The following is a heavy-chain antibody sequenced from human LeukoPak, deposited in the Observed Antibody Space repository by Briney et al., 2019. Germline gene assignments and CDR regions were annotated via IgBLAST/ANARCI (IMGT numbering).Heavy chain of an antibody. D-gene: IGHD1-1*01. V-gene: IGHV3-48*01. CDR3: ARGTSTTNYHYYYMDV. Sequence: PGGSLRLSCAASGFTFSSYSTNWVRQAPGKGLEWVSYISSSSSTIYYADSVKGRFTISRDNAKNSLYLQMNSLRAEDTAVYYCARGTSTTNYHYYYMDVWGKGTTVTVSS. CDR2: ISSSSSTI. CDR1: GFTFSSYS. J-gene: IGHJ6*03.